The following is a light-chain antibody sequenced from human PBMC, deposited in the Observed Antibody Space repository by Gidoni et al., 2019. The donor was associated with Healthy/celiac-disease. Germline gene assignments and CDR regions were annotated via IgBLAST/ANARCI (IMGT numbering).Light chain of an antibody. J-gene: IGKJ4*01. CDR3: QQYDNLPLT. CDR1: QDISNY. V-gene: IGKV1-33*01. Sequence: DIQMTQSPSSLSASVGDRVTITCQASQDISNYLNWYQQKPGKAPKLRIYDASNLETGVPSRFSGSVSVTDFTFTISSLQLEDIATYYCQQYDNLPLTFGGGTKVEIK. CDR2: DAS.